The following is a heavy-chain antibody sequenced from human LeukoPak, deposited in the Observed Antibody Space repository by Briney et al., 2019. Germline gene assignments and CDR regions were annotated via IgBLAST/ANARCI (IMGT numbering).Heavy chain of an antibody. CDR2: IIPIFGTA. Sequence: SVKVSCKASGGTFSSYAISWVRQAPGQGLEWMGGIIPIFGTANYAQKFQGRATITTDESTSTAYMELSSLRSEDTAVYYCARGFVLRFLEWSHPPDYYYMDVWGKGTTVTVSS. J-gene: IGHJ6*03. CDR3: ARGFVLRFLEWSHPPDYYYMDV. CDR1: GGTFSSYA. D-gene: IGHD3-3*01. V-gene: IGHV1-69*05.